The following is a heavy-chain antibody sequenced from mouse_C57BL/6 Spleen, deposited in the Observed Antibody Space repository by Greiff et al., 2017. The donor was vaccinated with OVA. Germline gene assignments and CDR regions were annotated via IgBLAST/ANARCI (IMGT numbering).Heavy chain of an antibody. D-gene: IGHD1-1*01. CDR3: ARGELRSYYAMDY. CDR1: GYTFTDYY. J-gene: IGHJ4*01. CDR2: INPYNGGT. V-gene: IGHV1-19*01. Sequence: EVNLVESGPVLVKPGASVKMSCKASGYTFTDYYMNWVKQSHGKSLEWIGVINPYNGGTSYNQKFKGKDTLTVDKSSSTAYMELNSLTSEDSAVYYCARGELRSYYAMDYWGQGTSVTVSS.